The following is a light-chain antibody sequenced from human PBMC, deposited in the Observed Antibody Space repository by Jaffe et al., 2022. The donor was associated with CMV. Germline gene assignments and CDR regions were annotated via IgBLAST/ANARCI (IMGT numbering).Light chain of an antibody. J-gene: IGKJ1*01. CDR2: DAS. CDR3: QQYDDWPLT. CDR1: QSVRSN. Sequence: EIVMTQSPATLSVSPGERATLSCRASQSVRSNLAWYQQRPGQAPRLLIYDASARATGIPARFSGSGSGAGFTLTISSLQSEDFAVYYCQQYDDWPLTFGQGTKVEMK. V-gene: IGKV3-15*01.